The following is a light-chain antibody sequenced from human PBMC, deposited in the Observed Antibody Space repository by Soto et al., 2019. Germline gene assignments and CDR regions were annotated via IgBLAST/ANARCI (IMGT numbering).Light chain of an antibody. J-gene: IGKJ1*01. Sequence: DIQMTQSPSTRAASVGDRVTITCRASQSISSWLAWYQQKPGQAPMLLVYKASSLESGGPSRFRGSGSGTECPLTISSLEPDDFAAYYCPQYNSSPTFGQGTKVEIK. CDR3: PQYNSSPT. CDR1: QSISSW. CDR2: KAS. V-gene: IGKV1-5*03.